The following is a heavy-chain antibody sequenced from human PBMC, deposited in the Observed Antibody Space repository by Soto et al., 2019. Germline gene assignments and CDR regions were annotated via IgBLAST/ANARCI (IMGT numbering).Heavy chain of an antibody. V-gene: IGHV3-15*07. CDR2: ISTKSGGETT. Sequence: GGSLRLSCAASGFTFTNSWMDWVRQTPGKGLEWVGRISTKSGGETTYVASVKDRFTISRDDSKSVAYLQMNSLKTEDTAVYYCSRDYLGQLPNWGQGTLVTVSS. D-gene: IGHD2-2*01. CDR3: SRDYLGQLPN. J-gene: IGHJ4*02. CDR1: GFTFTNSW.